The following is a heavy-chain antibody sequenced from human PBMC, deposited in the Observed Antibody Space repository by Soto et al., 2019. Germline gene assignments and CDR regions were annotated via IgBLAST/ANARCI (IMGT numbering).Heavy chain of an antibody. CDR2: IHHNGNT. J-gene: IGHJ4*02. V-gene: IGHV4-34*01. Sequence: SETLSLTCAVYGGSFSGYYWSWIRQPPGKGLEWIGNIHHNGNTNYNPSLKSRVSISVDTSKNQFSLRLISVTAADTAKYFCAREGNLGRWLQPLDFWGQGTLVTSPQ. CDR1: GGSFSGYY. CDR3: AREGNLGRWLQPLDF. D-gene: IGHD5-12*01.